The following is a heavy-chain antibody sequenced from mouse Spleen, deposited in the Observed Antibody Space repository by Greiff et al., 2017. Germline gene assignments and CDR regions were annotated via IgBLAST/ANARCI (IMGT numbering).Heavy chain of an antibody. CDR2: SRNKANDYTT. J-gene: IGHJ2*01. CDR3: ARGEEIVDY. CDR1: GFTFSDFY. Sequence: EVMLVESGGGLVQSGRSLRLSCATSGFTFSDFYMEWVRQAPGKGLEWIAASRNKANDYTTEYSASVKGRFIVSRDTSQSILYLQMNALRAEDTAIYYCARGEEIVDYWGQGTTLTVSS. V-gene: IGHV7-1*01.